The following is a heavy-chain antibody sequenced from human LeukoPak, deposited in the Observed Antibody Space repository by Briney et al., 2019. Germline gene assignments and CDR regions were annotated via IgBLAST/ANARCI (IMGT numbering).Heavy chain of an antibody. D-gene: IGHD3-22*01. V-gene: IGHV3-15*07. CDR3: TTDRKYYYDSSGSYYFDY. CDR1: GFTFSNAW. CDR2: IKSKTDGGTT. Sequence: GGSLRLSCAASGFTFSNAWMNWVRQAPGKGLEWVGRIKSKTDGGTTDYAAPVKGRFTISRDDSKNTLYLQVNSLKTEDTAVYYCTTDRKYYYDSSGSYYFDYWGQGTLVTVSS. J-gene: IGHJ4*02.